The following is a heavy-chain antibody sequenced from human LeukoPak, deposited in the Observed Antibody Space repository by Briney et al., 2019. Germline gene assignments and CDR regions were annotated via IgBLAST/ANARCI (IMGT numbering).Heavy chain of an antibody. J-gene: IGHJ4*02. CDR3: TRDPHALDF. V-gene: IGHV3-48*01. CDR2: IRRDGSRI. CDR1: GFSFSSYS. Sequence: GGSLRLSCAASGFSFSSYSMNWVRQAPGKGLEWISYIRRDGSRIYYADSVEGRFTISRDNAKSSLYLQMDSLRVEDTAVYYCTRDPHALDFWGQGTLVTVSS. D-gene: IGHD2/OR15-2a*01.